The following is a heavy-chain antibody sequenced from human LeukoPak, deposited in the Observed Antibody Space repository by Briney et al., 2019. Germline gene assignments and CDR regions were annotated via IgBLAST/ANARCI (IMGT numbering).Heavy chain of an antibody. V-gene: IGHV4-34*01. CDR2: INHSGST. CDR3: ARGRKGWQQLVRFFDY. J-gene: IGHJ4*02. Sequence: SETLSLTCAVYGGSFSGYYWSWIRQPPGKGLEWIGEINHSGSTNYNPCLKSRVTISVDTSKNQFSLKLSSVTAADTAVYYCARGRKGWQQLVRFFDYWGQGTLVTVSS. D-gene: IGHD6-13*01. CDR1: GGSFSGYY.